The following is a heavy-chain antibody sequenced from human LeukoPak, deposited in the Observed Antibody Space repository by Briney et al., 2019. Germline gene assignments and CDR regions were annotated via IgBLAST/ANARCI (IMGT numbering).Heavy chain of an antibody. CDR1: GGSFSGYY. J-gene: IGHJ6*03. V-gene: IGHV4-34*01. D-gene: IGHD3-10*01. CDR3: ARGGGTGRSITMIRGVRGVYYMDV. CDR2: IKHSGST. Sequence: SETLSLTCAVSGGSFSGYYLSWIRQPPGKGLELIGEIKHSGSTNYNPSLKSRVSISVDTSKNQFSLKMNSVTAADTAVYYCARGGGTGRSITMIRGVRGVYYMDVWGKGTTVTISS.